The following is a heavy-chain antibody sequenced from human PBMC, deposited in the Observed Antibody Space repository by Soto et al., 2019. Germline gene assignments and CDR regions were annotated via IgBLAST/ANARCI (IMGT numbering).Heavy chain of an antibody. D-gene: IGHD4-17*01. V-gene: IGHV4-4*07. J-gene: IGHJ4*02. CDR1: GGSIISYY. Sequence: QVQLQESGPGLVKPSETLSLTCTVSGGSIISYYWSWLRQPAGKGLEWIGRIYSTGTTTYNPALKSRATMSVDRSKNQFSLKLRSVTAADTAVYYCAREAGDDYGDFDDYWGQGTQVTVSS. CDR2: IYSTGTT. CDR3: AREAGDDYGDFDDY.